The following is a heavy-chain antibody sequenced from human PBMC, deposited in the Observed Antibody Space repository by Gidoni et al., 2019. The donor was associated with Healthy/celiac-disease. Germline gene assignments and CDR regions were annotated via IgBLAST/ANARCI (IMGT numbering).Heavy chain of an antibody. CDR1: GLTFSSYG. CDR2: IWYDGSNK. V-gene: IGHV3-33*01. D-gene: IGHD3-10*01. J-gene: IGHJ4*02. Sequence: QVQLVESGGGVVQPGRSLRLSCSASGLTFSSYGMHWVRQVPGQGLVWVAVIWYDGSNKYYADSVKGRFTISRDNSKNTLYLQMNSLRAEDTAVYYCAREREGDYFDYWGQGTLVTVSS. CDR3: AREREGDYFDY.